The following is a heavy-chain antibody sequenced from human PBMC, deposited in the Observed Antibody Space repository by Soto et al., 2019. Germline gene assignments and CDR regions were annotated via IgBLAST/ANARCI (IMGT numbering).Heavy chain of an antibody. D-gene: IGHD2-2*01. CDR3: ARGGPDCISTSCYDPNWFDP. J-gene: IGHJ5*02. Sequence: PSETLSLTCAVYGGSFSGYYWTWIRQPPGTGLEWIGEINHSGSTNYNPSLKSRVTISVDTSKNQFSLKLTSVTAADTAVYYCARGGPDCISTSCYDPNWFDPWGQGTLVTVSS. V-gene: IGHV4-34*01. CDR2: INHSGST. CDR1: GGSFSGYY.